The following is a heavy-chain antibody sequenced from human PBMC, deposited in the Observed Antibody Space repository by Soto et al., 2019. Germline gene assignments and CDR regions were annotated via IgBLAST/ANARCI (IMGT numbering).Heavy chain of an antibody. J-gene: IGHJ5*01. D-gene: IGHD4-17*01. CDR2: IIPVFGKA. Sequence: QLQLVQSGAEVKKPGSSVKVSCKASGGTFSNFAINWVRQAPGQGLEWMGGIIPVFGKAKYAQKFQGRVQFTADESSSTAYMEVNSLTSEDTAVYYCARGSTTTVTTWFDSWGQGTLVTVSS. CDR1: GGTFSNFA. CDR3: ARGSTTTVTTWFDS. V-gene: IGHV1-69*01.